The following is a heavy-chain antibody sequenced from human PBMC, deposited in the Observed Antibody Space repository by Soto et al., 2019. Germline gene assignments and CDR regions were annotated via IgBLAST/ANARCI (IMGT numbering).Heavy chain of an antibody. CDR3: ARDWDTAMAGDAFDI. CDR1: GYTFTSYG. Sequence: ASVKVSCKASGYTFTSYGISWVRQAPGQGLEWMGWISAYNGNTNYAQKLQGRVTMTTGTSTSTAYMELRSLRSDDTAVYYCARDWDTAMAGDAFDIWGQGTMVTVSS. V-gene: IGHV1-18*01. D-gene: IGHD5-18*01. J-gene: IGHJ3*02. CDR2: ISAYNGNT.